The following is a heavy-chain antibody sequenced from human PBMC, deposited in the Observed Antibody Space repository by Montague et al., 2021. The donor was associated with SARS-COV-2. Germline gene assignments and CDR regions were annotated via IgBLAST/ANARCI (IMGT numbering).Heavy chain of an antibody. J-gene: IGHJ4*02. V-gene: IGHV3-9*02. CDR1: GFTSRDYA. CDR3: AKDGYYYGPGSRFDY. CDR2: MSWNSGRI. D-gene: IGHD3-10*01. Sequence: SLRLSWAASGFTSRDYAMHWVRQVPGKGLEWVSGMSWNSGRIGYADSVKGRFTISRDNAKNSVYLQMNSLRSEDTAMYYCAKDGYYYGPGSRFDYWGQGTLVTVSS.